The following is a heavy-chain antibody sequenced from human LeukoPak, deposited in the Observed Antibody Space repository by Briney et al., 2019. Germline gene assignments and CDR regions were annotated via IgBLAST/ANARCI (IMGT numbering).Heavy chain of an antibody. CDR3: ARRPRNAGSSGGPSGLDY. Sequence: SETLSLTCPVYGGTFSGYYWSWIRQPPGKGLEWIGEINHDGITNYNPSLKSRVTVSADTSKNQFSLKVRSMTAADTAVYYCARRPRNAGSSGGPSGLDYWGQGTRVTVSS. J-gene: IGHJ4*02. CDR2: INHDGIT. CDR1: GGTFSGYY. V-gene: IGHV4-34*01. D-gene: IGHD1-26*01.